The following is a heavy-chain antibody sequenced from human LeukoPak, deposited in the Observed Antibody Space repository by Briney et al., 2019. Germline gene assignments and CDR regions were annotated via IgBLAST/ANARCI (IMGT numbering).Heavy chain of an antibody. J-gene: IGHJ4*02. CDR2: IYSGGST. CDR1: GFTVSSNY. V-gene: IGHV3-66*01. CDR3: ARDNSGSSSGLDY. Sequence: PGGSLRLSCAASGFTVSSNYMSWVRQAPGKGLEWVSVIYSGGSTYYADSVKGRLTISRDNSKNTLYLQMNSLRAEDTAVYYCARDNSGSSSGLDYWGQGTLVTVSS. D-gene: IGHD3-10*01.